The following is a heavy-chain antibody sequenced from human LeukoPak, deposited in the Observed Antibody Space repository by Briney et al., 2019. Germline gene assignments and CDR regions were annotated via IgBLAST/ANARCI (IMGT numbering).Heavy chain of an antibody. J-gene: IGHJ5*02. V-gene: IGHV4-31*03. D-gene: IGHD1-26*01. CDR3: ARDDRSTWFGL. CDR1: GGSISSAGYY. Sequence: PSETLSLTCTVSGGSISSAGYYWSWVRQHPGKGLEWIGYIYYSGSTFYNPSLKSRLTISVDTSKNQFSLNLRSVTAADTAVYYCARDDRSTWFGLWGQGTLVTVSS. CDR2: IYYSGST.